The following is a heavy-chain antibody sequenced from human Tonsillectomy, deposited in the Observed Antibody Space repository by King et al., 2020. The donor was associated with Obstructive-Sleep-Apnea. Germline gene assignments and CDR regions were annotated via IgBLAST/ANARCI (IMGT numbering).Heavy chain of an antibody. D-gene: IGHD4-17*01. Sequence: QLVQSGAEVKKPGASVKVSCKASGYTFTGYYIHWVRQAPGQGLEWMGWINPNSGGTNSAQKFQGRVTMTRETSISTAYMELSRLISDDTAVYYCATVAISTATYYFDYWGQGTLVTVSS. J-gene: IGHJ4*02. CDR3: ATVAISTATYYFDY. CDR1: GYTFTGYY. CDR2: INPNSGGT. V-gene: IGHV1-2*02.